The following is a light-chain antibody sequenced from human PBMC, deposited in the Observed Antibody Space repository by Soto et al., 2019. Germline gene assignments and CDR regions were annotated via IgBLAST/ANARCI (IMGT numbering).Light chain of an antibody. CDR3: SSYVNGNTVVA. CDR2: EVI. Sequence: QSALTQPASVSGSPGQSITISCTGTNSDIGNYNYVSWYQQHAGKGPKLILYEVINRPSGVSDRFSGSKSGTTASLTISGLQAEDEADYYCSSYVNGNTVVAFGGGTKLTVL. J-gene: IGLJ2*01. V-gene: IGLV2-14*01. CDR1: NSDIGNYNY.